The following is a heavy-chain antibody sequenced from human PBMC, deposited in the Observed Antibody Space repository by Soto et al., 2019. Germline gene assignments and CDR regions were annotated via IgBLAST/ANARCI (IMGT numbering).Heavy chain of an antibody. D-gene: IGHD3-10*01. J-gene: IGHJ6*02. CDR2: IYYSGST. CDR1: GVSISSSIYY. CDR3: ARHLLVRGEGDYYYYYGMDV. Sequence: SETLSRTWPVSGVSISSSIYYWVWIRQPPGKVLDWIGSIYYSGSTYYNPSLKSLVTISVDTSKNQFSLKLSSVTAADTAVYYCARHLLVRGEGDYYYYYGMDVWGQGTTVTVSS. V-gene: IGHV4-39*01.